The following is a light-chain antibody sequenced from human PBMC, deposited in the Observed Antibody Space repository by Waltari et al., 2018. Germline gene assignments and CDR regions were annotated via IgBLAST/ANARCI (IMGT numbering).Light chain of an antibody. CDR3: QQYYSYPLT. V-gene: IGKV1-8*01. CDR1: QGISSY. CDR2: AAS. J-gene: IGKJ4*01. Sequence: AIRMTQSPSSFSASTGDRVTIPCRASQGISSYLAWYQQKPGKAPKLLIYAASTLQSGVPLRFSGSGSGTDFTLTISCLQSEDFATYYCQQYYSYPLTFGGGTKVEIK.